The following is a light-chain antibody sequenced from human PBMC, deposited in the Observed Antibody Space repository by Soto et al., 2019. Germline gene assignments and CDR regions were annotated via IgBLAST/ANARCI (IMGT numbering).Light chain of an antibody. CDR3: QQYGSSPPYT. CDR2: GAS. CDR1: HSVSSTY. J-gene: IGKJ2*01. V-gene: IGKV3-20*01. Sequence: EIVLTQSPGTLSLSPGERATLSCRASHSVSSTYLAWYQQKPGQAPRLLIYGASSRATGIPDRFSGSGSGTDFTLTISRLEPEDFAVYYCQQYGSSPPYTFGQGTKVEIE.